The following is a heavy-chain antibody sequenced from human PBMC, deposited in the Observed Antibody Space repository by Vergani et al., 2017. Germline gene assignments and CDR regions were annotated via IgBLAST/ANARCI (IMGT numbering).Heavy chain of an antibody. CDR1: GFTFSDYN. D-gene: IGHD3-3*01. V-gene: IGHV3-33*03. CDR2: IWYDGATR. CDR3: GKDHSESYTTYYSFWSGPEFDS. Sequence: QVRLVESGGGVVQTGGSLRLSCEASGFTFSDYNMHWVRQAPGKGLEWVAVIWYDGATRYMADAVKGRFTISRDNSKNTVNLQMNRLRADDTAVYFCGKDHSESYTTYYSFWSGPEFDSRAKGTLVTVAA. J-gene: IGHJ4*02.